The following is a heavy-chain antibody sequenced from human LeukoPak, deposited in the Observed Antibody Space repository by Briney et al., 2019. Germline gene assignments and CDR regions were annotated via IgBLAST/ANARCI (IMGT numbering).Heavy chain of an antibody. Sequence: PGGSLRLSCAASGFTFSSYWMYWVRQAPGKGLVWVSRINSDGSSTGYADSVKGRFTISRDNAKNTLYLQMNSLRAEDTAVYYCARGGLVSKLDFWGQGTLVTVSS. CDR3: ARGGLVSKLDF. CDR1: GFTFSSYW. V-gene: IGHV3-74*01. J-gene: IGHJ4*02. CDR2: INSDGSST. D-gene: IGHD3-22*01.